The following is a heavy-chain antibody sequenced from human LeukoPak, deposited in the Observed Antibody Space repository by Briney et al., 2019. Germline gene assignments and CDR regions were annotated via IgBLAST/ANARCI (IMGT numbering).Heavy chain of an antibody. CDR3: ARGIAARPGY. V-gene: IGHV3-21*01. D-gene: IGHD6-6*01. CDR2: ISSSSSYI. CDR1: GFTFSSYS. J-gene: IGHJ4*02. Sequence: KPGGSLRLSCAASGFTFSSYSMNWVRQAPGEGLEWVSSISSSSSYIYYADSVKGRFTISRDNAKNSLYLQMNSLRAEDTAVCYCARGIAARPGYWGQGTLVTVSS.